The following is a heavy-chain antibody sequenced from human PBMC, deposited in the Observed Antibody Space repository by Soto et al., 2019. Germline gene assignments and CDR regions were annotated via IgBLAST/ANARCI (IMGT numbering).Heavy chain of an antibody. V-gene: IGHV1-8*01. J-gene: IGHJ5*02. CDR1: GYTFTSYD. CDR3: ARGGPPPRYYDFWSGYYFINPLEHRNWFDP. Sequence: QVQLVQSGAEVKKPGASVKVSCKASGYTFTSYDINWVRQATGQGLEWMGWMNPNSGNTGYAQKFQGRVTMTRNTSISTAYMELRSLRSEDTAVYYCARGGPPPRYYDFWSGYYFINPLEHRNWFDPWGQGTLVTVSS. CDR2: MNPNSGNT. D-gene: IGHD3-3*01.